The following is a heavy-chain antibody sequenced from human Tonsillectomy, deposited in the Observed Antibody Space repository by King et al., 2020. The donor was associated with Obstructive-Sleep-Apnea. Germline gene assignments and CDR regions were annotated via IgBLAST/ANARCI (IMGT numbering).Heavy chain of an antibody. CDR2: VNTSGGDT. V-gene: IGHV1-46*01. J-gene: IGHJ4*02. CDR3: ARDRQGLGF. CDR1: GYTFTSYH. Sequence: QLVQSGAEVKKPGASVKVSCKASGYTFTSYHMHWVRQAPGQGLELMAIVNTSGGDTGYTQEFQGRVTMTRDTSTNTVSMELSSLRSEDTAFYYCARDRQGLGFWGQGTLVTVSS.